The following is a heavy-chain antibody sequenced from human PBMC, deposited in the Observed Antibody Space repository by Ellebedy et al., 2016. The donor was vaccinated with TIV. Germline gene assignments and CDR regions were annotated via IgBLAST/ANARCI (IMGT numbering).Heavy chain of an antibody. V-gene: IGHV3-30*04. CDR2: ISYDGSNK. CDR1: GFTFSSYA. J-gene: IGHJ6*02. Sequence: GGSLRLSXAASGFTFSSYAMHWVRQAPGKGLEWVAVISYDGSNKYYADSVKGRFTISRDNSKNTLYLQMNSLRAEDTAVYYCARAQAATKVRLKWGMDVWGQGTTVTVSS. CDR3: ARAQAATKVRLKWGMDV. D-gene: IGHD2-15*01.